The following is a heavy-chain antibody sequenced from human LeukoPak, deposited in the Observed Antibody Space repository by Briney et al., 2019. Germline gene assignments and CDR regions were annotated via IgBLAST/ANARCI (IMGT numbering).Heavy chain of an antibody. V-gene: IGHV5-51*01. CDR3: ARKDCSSTSCYYFDY. CDR2: IYPGDSDT. CDR1: GYSFTSYW. Sequence: GESLKISCKGCGYSFTSYWIGWVRQMPGKGLEWMGVIYPGDSDTRYSPSFQGQVTISADKSISTAYLQWSSLKASDTAMYYCARKDCSSTSCYYFDYWGQGTLVTVSS. D-gene: IGHD2-2*01. J-gene: IGHJ4*02.